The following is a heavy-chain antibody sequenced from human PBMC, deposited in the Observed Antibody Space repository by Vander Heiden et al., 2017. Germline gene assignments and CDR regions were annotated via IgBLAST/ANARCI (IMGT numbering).Heavy chain of an antibody. D-gene: IGHD6-19*01. V-gene: IGHV4-59*01. CDR3: ARGIASSGWYLDWFDP. CDR2: IYYSGST. CDR1: GGSISSYY. Sequence: QVQLQESGPGLVTPSETLSLTCTVSGGSISSYYWSWIRQPPGKGLEWIGYIYYSGSTNYNPSLKRRVTISVDTSKNQFSLKLSSVTAADKAVYYCARGIASSGWYLDWFDPWGQGTLVTVSS. J-gene: IGHJ5*02.